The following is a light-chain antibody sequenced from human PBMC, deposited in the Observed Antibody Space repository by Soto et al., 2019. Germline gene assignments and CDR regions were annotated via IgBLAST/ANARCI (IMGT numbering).Light chain of an antibody. V-gene: IGKV3-15*01. Sequence: EIVLTQSPGTLSVSPGEIATLSCRASQSVSSKLAWYQQKPGQAPRLLFYGASTGATGIPARFSGSGSETEFTLSISSRQSEDFAVYYCQQYNNWPGTFGQGTKVEIK. CDR1: QSVSSK. CDR3: QQYNNWPGT. CDR2: GAS. J-gene: IGKJ1*01.